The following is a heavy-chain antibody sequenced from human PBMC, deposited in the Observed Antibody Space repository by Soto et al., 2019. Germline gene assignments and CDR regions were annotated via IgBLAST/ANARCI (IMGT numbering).Heavy chain of an antibody. CDR2: ISYDASNK. D-gene: IGHD6-13*01. V-gene: IGHV3-30-3*01. J-gene: IGHJ4*02. CDR1: GFTFSSYA. Sequence: QVQLVESGGGVVQPGRSLRLSCAASGFTFSSYAMHWVRQAPGKGLEWLAVISYDASNKYYADSVKGRFTISRDNSKNTLYLQMNSLRAEDTAVYYCVRGYSSSSAAFDYWGQGTLVTVSS. CDR3: VRGYSSSSAAFDY.